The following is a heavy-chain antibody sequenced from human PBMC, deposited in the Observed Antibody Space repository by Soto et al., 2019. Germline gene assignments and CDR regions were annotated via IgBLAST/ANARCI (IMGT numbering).Heavy chain of an antibody. CDR1: GYSFTRYW. D-gene: IGHD2-2*01. V-gene: IGHV5-10-1*01. CDR2: IDPSDSYT. Sequence: RGESLKIWCRGSGYSFTRYWSSWVREMPGKGLEWMGRIDPSDSYTNYSPSFQGHVTISADKSISTAYLQWGSLKASDTAMYYCARQGGDVVPAAIGGGPTYYYYYGMDVWGQGTTVTVSS. CDR3: ARQGGDVVPAAIGGGPTYYYYYGMDV. J-gene: IGHJ6*02.